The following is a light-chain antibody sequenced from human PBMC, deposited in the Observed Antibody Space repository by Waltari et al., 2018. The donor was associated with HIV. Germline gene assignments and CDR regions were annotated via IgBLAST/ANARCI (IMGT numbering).Light chain of an antibody. CDR1: SSNIGSNS. Sequence: QSVLTQPPSASGTPGQRVTIARSGSSSNIGSNSVNWYQQRPGTAPKLLIYGDDLRPSEVPDRFSGSKSGTSASLAISGPQSEDEAVYFCAAWDDSLNGYVFGAGTKVTVL. V-gene: IGLV1-44*01. J-gene: IGLJ1*01. CDR2: GDD. CDR3: AAWDDSLNGYV.